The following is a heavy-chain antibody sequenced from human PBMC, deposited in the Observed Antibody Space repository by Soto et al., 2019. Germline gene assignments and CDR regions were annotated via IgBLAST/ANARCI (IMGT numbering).Heavy chain of an antibody. V-gene: IGHV1-2*02. D-gene: IGHD2-21*01. Sequence: ASVKVSGKASGYTFTASYLHWVRQAPGQGLEWMGWINPDTGGTNYAQKFQGRVTMTRDTSINTAYLEVSRLTSADTAVYYCARDGGLCGGGKCYLGNWFDRWGQGTLVTVSS. CDR1: GYTFTASY. J-gene: IGHJ5*02. CDR2: INPDTGGT. CDR3: ARDGGLCGGGKCYLGNWFDR.